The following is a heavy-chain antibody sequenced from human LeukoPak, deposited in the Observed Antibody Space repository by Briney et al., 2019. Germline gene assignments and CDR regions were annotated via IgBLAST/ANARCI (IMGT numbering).Heavy chain of an antibody. Sequence: SETLSLTCTVSGGSISSYYWSWIRQPPGKGLEWIGYIYYSGSTNYNPSLKSRVTISVDTSKNQFSLKLSSVTAADTAVYYCARLPDYYDSSGFHVSPWGQGTMVTVSS. CDR2: IYYSGST. D-gene: IGHD3-22*01. CDR3: ARLPDYYDSSGFHVSP. V-gene: IGHV4-59*08. J-gene: IGHJ3*01. CDR1: GGSISSYY.